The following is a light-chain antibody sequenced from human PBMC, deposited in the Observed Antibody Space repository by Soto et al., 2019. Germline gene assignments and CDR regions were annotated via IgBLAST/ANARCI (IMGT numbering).Light chain of an antibody. CDR2: ANN. CDR1: SSNIGAGYD. Sequence: QSVLTKPPSVSVAPGQRVSISCTGSSSNIGAGYDVHWYQHLPGTAPKLLIYANNNRPSGVPDRFSGSKSGTSASLAITGLQAEDEADYYCQSYDSSRSPLYVFGTGTKVTVL. J-gene: IGLJ1*01. CDR3: QSYDSSRSPLYV. V-gene: IGLV1-40*01.